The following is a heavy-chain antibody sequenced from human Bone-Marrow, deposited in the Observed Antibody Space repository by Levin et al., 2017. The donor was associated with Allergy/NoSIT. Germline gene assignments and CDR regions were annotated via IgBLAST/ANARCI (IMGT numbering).Heavy chain of an antibody. D-gene: IGHD1-26*01. Sequence: GGSLRLSCEASGFSLSVYEMNWVRQAPGEGLEWISYIDRSGTSTHYADSVQGRFIISRDNAKNSLFLQLTSLRVGDTATYYCARDWDGFDSWGQGSLVTVSS. J-gene: IGHJ4*02. CDR3: ARDWDGFDS. CDR2: IDRSGTST. CDR1: GFSLSVYE. V-gene: IGHV3-48*03.